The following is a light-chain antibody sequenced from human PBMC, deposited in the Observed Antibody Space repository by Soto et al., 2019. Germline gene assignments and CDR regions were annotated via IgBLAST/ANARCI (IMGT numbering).Light chain of an antibody. CDR1: QSISSW. J-gene: IGKJ1*01. Sequence: DIQMTQSPSTLSASVGDRVTITCRASQSISSWLAWYQQRPGKAPKLLIYKASSLASGVPSRFSGSGSGTEFTLTISSLQPDDFATYYCQKYNSYSTWTFGQGTKMEI. CDR2: KAS. V-gene: IGKV1-5*03. CDR3: QKYNSYSTWT.